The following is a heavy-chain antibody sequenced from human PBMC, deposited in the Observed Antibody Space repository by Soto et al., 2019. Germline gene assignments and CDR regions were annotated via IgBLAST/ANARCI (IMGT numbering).Heavy chain of an antibody. CDR2: INPNSGGT. J-gene: IGHJ4*02. Sequence: ALVKVSCKASGYTFTGYYMHWVRQAPGQGLEWMGWINPNSGGTNYAQKFQGWVTMTRDTSISTAYMELSRLRSDDTAVYYCARGGQYYYDSSGYYHFDYWGQGTLVTVSS. CDR1: GYTFTGYY. D-gene: IGHD3-22*01. V-gene: IGHV1-2*04. CDR3: ARGGQYYYDSSGYYHFDY.